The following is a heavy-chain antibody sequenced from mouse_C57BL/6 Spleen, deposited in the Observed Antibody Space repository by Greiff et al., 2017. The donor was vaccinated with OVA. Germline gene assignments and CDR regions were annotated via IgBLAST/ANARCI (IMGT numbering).Heavy chain of an antibody. CDR3: ARGGPSMVTRAMDY. D-gene: IGHD2-2*01. CDR1: GYTFTSYW. J-gene: IGHJ4*01. Sequence: QVQLQQPGAELVRPGSSVKLSCKASGYTFTSYWMHWVKQRPIQGLEWIGNIDTSDSETHSNHKFKEKATLTVDKSSSTAYVHLSSLTSEDSAVYYCARGGPSMVTRAMDYWGQGTSVTVSS. CDR2: IDTSDSET. V-gene: IGHV1-52*01.